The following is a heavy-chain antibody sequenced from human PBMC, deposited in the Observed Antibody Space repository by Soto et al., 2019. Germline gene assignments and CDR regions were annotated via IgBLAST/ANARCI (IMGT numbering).Heavy chain of an antibody. Sequence: GGSLRLSCAASGFIFSSYAMSWVRQAPGKGLEWVSAISGSGTTAYYADSVKGRFTISRDDSKNTLYLQMNSLRVDDTAVCYCARDFIVGAPDYFDYWGQGTLVTVSS. CDR1: GFIFSSYA. CDR2: ISGSGTTA. CDR3: ARDFIVGAPDYFDY. V-gene: IGHV3-23*01. J-gene: IGHJ4*02. D-gene: IGHD1-26*01.